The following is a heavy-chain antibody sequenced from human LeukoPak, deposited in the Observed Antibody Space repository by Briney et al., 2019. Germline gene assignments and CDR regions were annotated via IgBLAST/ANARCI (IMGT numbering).Heavy chain of an antibody. Sequence: GGSLRLPCTVSGFTVSSNSMSWVRQAPGKGLEWVSFIYSGGNTHYSDSVKGRFTISRDNSKNTLYLQMNSLRAEDTAVYYCARRAGEYSHPYDYWGQGTLVTVSS. J-gene: IGHJ4*02. CDR1: GFTVSSNS. CDR3: ARRAGEYSHPYDY. V-gene: IGHV3-53*01. D-gene: IGHD4-17*01. CDR2: IYSGGNT.